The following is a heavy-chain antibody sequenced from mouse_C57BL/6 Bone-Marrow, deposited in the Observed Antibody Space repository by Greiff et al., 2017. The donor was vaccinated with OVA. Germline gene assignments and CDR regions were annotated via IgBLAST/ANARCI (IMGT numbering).Heavy chain of an antibody. J-gene: IGHJ4*01. Sequence: VKLMESGAELVRPGASVTLSCKASGYTFTDYEMNWVKQTPVHGLEWIGAIYPETGGTDYNQKFKGKAILTADKSSSTAYMELRSLTSEDSAVYYCKRGYSNYYAMDYWGQGTSVTVSS. CDR3: KRGYSNYYAMDY. D-gene: IGHD2-5*01. CDR1: GYTFTDYE. CDR2: IYPETGGT. V-gene: IGHV1-15*01.